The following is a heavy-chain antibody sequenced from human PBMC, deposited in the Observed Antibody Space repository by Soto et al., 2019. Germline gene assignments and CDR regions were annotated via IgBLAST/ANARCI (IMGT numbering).Heavy chain of an antibody. V-gene: IGHV3-23*01. CDR2: ISGSGVST. CDR1: GFTFSSYA. CDR3: AKEHHYSSSWSEFDY. Sequence: PGGSLRLSCASSGFTFSSYAMSLVRQAPGKGLEWVSAISGSGVSTYYADSVKGRFTISRDNSKNTLYLQMNSLRAEDTAVYYCAKEHHYSSSWSEFDYWGQGTLVTVSS. J-gene: IGHJ4*02. D-gene: IGHD6-13*01.